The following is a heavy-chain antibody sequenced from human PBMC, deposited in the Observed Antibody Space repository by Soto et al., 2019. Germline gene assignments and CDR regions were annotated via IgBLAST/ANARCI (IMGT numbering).Heavy chain of an antibody. CDR1: GGSISSGGYY. V-gene: IGHV4-31*03. D-gene: IGHD6-19*01. J-gene: IGHJ4*02. Sequence: TLSLTCTVSGGSISSGGYYWNWIRQHPGKGLEWIGYTYYSENTYYSPSLNSRITISADTSKNQFSLKLSSVTAADTAVYYCARLSSSGWPIDSWGQGTLVTVSS. CDR3: ARLSSSGWPIDS. CDR2: TYYSENT.